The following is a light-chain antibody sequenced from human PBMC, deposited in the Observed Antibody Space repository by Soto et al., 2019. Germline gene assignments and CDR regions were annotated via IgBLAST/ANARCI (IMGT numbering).Light chain of an antibody. CDR1: SSDVGNYNL. V-gene: IGLV2-23*01. Sequence: QSALTQPASVSGSPGQSITISCTGTSSDVGNYNLVSWYQQYPGKAPKLMIYEGGKRHSGVSNRFSGSKSGNTASLTISGLQAEDESDYYCCSFALRSTLIFGGGTKLTVL. CDR2: EGG. CDR3: CSFALRSTLI. J-gene: IGLJ2*01.